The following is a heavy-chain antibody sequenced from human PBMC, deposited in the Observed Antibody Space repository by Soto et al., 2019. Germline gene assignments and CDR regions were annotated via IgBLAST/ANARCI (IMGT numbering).Heavy chain of an antibody. CDR3: AKDGYGGNRFDY. CDR1: GFTFSSYG. CDR2: ISYDGSNK. J-gene: IGHJ4*02. D-gene: IGHD2-15*01. Sequence: QVQLVESGGGVVQPGRSLRLSCAASGFTFSSYGMHWVRQAPGQGLEWVAVISYDGSNKYYADSVKGRFTISRDNSKNALELHMNILRAEDTAVYYCAKDGYGGNRFDYWGQGTLVTVSS. V-gene: IGHV3-30*18.